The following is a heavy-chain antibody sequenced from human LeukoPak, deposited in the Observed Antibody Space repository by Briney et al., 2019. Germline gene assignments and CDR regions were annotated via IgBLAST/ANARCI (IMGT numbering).Heavy chain of an antibody. V-gene: IGHV1-2*02. CDR3: ARDGSEWDLLQYDY. Sequence: GASVKVSCKASGYTFTGYYMHWVRQAPGQGLEWMGWINPNSGGTNYAQKFQGRVTMTRDTSISTAYMELSRLRSDDTAVYYCARDGSEWDLLQYDYWGQGTLVTVSS. J-gene: IGHJ4*02. D-gene: IGHD1-26*01. CDR2: INPNSGGT. CDR1: GYTFTGYY.